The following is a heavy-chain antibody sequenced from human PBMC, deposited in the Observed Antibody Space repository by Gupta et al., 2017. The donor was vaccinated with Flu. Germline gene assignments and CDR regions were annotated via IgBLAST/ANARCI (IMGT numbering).Heavy chain of an antibody. J-gene: IGHJ6*02. CDR2: SHSGRII. V-gene: IGHV3-11*01. CDR3: ARRTKHAILHQYYMDV. Sequence: SHSGRIIYNAPSVKGRFTISRDNTKNTLCLQMDSLRVEDTAVYYCARRTKHAILHQYYMDVWGQGTTVTVSS. D-gene: IGHD2-2*02.